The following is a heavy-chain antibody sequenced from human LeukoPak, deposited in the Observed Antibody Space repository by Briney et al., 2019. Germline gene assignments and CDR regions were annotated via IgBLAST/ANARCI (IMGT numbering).Heavy chain of an antibody. V-gene: IGHV3-21*06. CDR3: ARKQWELKN. CDR1: GFTFSSNW. D-gene: IGHD1-26*01. J-gene: IGHJ4*02. Sequence: GGSLRLSCAAAGFTFSSNWMHWVRQAPGKGLVWVSSISSSSSYIYCADSVKGRFTISRDNAKNSLYLQMNSLRAEDTAVYYCARKQWELKNWGQGTLVTVSS. CDR2: ISSSSSYI.